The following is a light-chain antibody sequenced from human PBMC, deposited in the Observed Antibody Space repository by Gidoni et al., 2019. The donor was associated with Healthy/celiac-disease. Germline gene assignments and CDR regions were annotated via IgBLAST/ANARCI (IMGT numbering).Light chain of an antibody. V-gene: IGLV3-1*01. J-gene: IGLJ1*01. Sequence: SYELTQPPSVSVSPGQTASITCSGDKLGDKYACWYQQKPGQSPVLVIYQDSKRPSGIPERFSGSNSGNTATLTISGTQAMYEADYYCQAWDSSTALVFGTGTKVTVL. CDR2: QDS. CDR3: QAWDSSTALV. CDR1: KLGDKY.